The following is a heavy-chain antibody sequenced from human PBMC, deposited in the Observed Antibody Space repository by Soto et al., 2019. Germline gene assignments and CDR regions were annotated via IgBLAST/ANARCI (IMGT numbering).Heavy chain of an antibody. Sequence: QLQLQESGPGLVKPSETLSLTCTVSGGSISSSSYYWGWLRQPPGKGLEWIGSIYYSGSTYYNPSLKNRVNISLNTSKNQFSLTLSSVTAADTAVYYCARTRAVWFDPWGQGNLVTVSS. V-gene: IGHV4-39*01. D-gene: IGHD6-19*01. CDR1: GGSISSSSYY. J-gene: IGHJ5*02. CDR3: ARTRAVWFDP. CDR2: IYYSGST.